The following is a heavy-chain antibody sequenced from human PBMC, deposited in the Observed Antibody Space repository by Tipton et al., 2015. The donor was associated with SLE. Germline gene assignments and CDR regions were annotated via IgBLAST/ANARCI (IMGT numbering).Heavy chain of an antibody. D-gene: IGHD3/OR15-3a*01. Sequence: TLSLTCTVSGGPIRSGGYYWSWVRQSPGKGLEWIGEINHEAVTDYNPSLKSRVKILVDTAKEQFSLKLNSVTAADTAIYYCASGDGYDFGNGDYFDYWGQGTLVTVSS. V-gene: IGHV4-39*07. J-gene: IGHJ4*02. CDR1: GGPIRSGGYY. CDR3: ASGDGYDFGNGDYFDY. CDR2: INHEAVT.